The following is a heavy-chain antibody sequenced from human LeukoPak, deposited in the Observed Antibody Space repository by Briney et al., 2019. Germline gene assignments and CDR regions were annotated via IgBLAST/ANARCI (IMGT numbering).Heavy chain of an antibody. CDR2: IWYDGSNK. D-gene: IGHD2-2*01. Sequence: GGSLRLSCAASGFTFSSYGMHWVRQAPGKGLEWVAVIWYDGSNKYYADSVKGRFTISRDNSKNTLYLQMNSLRAEDTAVYYCARVRRRTSSIGAFDIWGQGTMVTVSS. J-gene: IGHJ3*02. CDR3: ARVRRRTSSIGAFDI. V-gene: IGHV3-33*01. CDR1: GFTFSSYG.